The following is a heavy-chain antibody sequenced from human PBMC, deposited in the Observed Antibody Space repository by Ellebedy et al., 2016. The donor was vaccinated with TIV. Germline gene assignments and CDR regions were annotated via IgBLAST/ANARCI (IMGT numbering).Heavy chain of an antibody. J-gene: IGHJ6*02. CDR2: INPTSGGT. Sequence: AASVKVSCKASRYTFTNFYIHWVRQAPGQGLEWMGWINPTSGGTDFAQKFQGRVSLTRDMSFSTAYMEMTSLTSDDTAVYYCVGVTNDYYYAADVWGQGTTVTVSS. CDR3: VGVTNDYYYAADV. V-gene: IGHV1-2*02. CDR1: RYTFTNFY. D-gene: IGHD2-21*02.